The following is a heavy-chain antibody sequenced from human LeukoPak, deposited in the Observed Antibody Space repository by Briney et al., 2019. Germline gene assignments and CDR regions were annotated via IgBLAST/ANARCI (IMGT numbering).Heavy chain of an antibody. V-gene: IGHV3-30-3*01. CDR3: ASERAPYESSGYLDY. J-gene: IGHJ4*02. Sequence: PGGSLRLSCAASGFTFSSYAMHWVRQAPGKGLEWVAVISYDGSNKYYADSVKGRFTISRDNSKNTLYLQMNSLRAEDTAVYYCASERAPYESSGYLDYWGQGTLVTVSS. CDR2: ISYDGSNK. CDR1: GFTFSSYA. D-gene: IGHD3-22*01.